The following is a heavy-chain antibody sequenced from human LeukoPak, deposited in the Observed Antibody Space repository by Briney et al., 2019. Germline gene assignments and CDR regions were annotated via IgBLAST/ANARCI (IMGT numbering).Heavy chain of an antibody. V-gene: IGHV4-39*07. CDR2: IYYSGST. D-gene: IGHD3-3*01. CDR1: GGSISSSSYY. CDR3: ASGLGLRFLEWLSTYYFDY. J-gene: IGHJ4*02. Sequence: SETLSLTCTVSGGSISSSSYYWGWIRQPPGKGLEWIGSIYYSGSTYYNPSLKSRVTISVDTSKNQFSLKLSSVTAADTAVYYCASGLGLRFLEWLSTYYFDYWGQGTLVTVSS.